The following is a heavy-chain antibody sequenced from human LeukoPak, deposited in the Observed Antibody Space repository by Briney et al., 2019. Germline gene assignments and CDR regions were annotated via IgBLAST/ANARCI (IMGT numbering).Heavy chain of an antibody. CDR3: ARVPTMVRSYWYLDL. J-gene: IGHJ2*01. Sequence: ASVKVSCKASGYTFTSYGISWVRQAPGQGLEWMGWISAYNGNTNYAQKLQGRVTMTTDTSTSTAYMELRSLRSDDTAVYYCARVPTMVRSYWYLDLWGRGTLVTVSS. D-gene: IGHD3-10*01. V-gene: IGHV1-18*01. CDR2: ISAYNGNT. CDR1: GYTFTSYG.